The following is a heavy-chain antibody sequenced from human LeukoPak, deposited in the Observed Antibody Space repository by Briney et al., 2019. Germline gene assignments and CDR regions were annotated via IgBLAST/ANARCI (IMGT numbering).Heavy chain of an antibody. CDR2: ISGSGHSI. CDR3: AKEQIGYNRPVDY. CDR1: GFTFSDYA. J-gene: IGHJ4*02. D-gene: IGHD5-24*01. Sequence: GGSLRLSCAASGFTFSDYAMSWVRQAPGKGLERVSGISGSGHSINYADSVKGRFTISRDNSKNTLFLQMNTLRAEDTAIYYCAKEQIGYNRPVDYWGQGTLVTVSS. V-gene: IGHV3-23*01.